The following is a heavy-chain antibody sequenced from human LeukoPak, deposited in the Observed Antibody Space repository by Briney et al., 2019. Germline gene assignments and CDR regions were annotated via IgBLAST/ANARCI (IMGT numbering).Heavy chain of an antibody. CDR3: ARDLWGSGVLDY. V-gene: IGHV3-30-3*01. Sequence: GGSLRLSCAASGFTFSSYAMHWVRQAPGKGLEWVAVISYDGSNKYYADSVKGRFTISRDNSKNTLYLQMNSLRAEDTAVYYCARDLWGSGVLDYWGQGTLVTVSS. CDR1: GFTFSSYA. D-gene: IGHD3-10*01. CDR2: ISYDGSNK. J-gene: IGHJ4*02.